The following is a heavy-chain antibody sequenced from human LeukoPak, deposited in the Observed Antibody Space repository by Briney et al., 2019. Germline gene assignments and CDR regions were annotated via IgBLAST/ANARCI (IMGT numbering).Heavy chain of an antibody. J-gene: IGHJ2*01. CDR3: AGIAVAGGGYWYFDL. Sequence: SETLSLTCTVSGGSISSSSYYWGWIRQPPGKGLEWIGSIYYSGSTSYNPSLKSRVTISVDTSKNQFSLKLSSVTAADTAVYYCAGIAVAGGGYWYFDLWGRGTLVTVSS. CDR2: IYYSGST. CDR1: GGSISSSSYY. V-gene: IGHV4-39*07. D-gene: IGHD6-19*01.